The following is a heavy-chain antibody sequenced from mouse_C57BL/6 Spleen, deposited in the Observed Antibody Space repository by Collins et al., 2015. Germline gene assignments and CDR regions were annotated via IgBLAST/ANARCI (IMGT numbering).Heavy chain of an antibody. CDR1: GYTFTSYW. V-gene: IGHV1-64*01. CDR2: IHPNSGST. D-gene: IGHD1-1*01. J-gene: IGHJ2*01. Sequence: QVQLQQPGAELVKPGASVKLSCKASGYTFTSYWMHWVKQRPGQGLEWIGMIHPNSGSTNYNEKSKSKATLTVDKSSSTAYMQLSSLTSEDSAVYYCAPITTVVNYFDYWGQGTTLTVSS. CDR3: APITTVVNYFDY.